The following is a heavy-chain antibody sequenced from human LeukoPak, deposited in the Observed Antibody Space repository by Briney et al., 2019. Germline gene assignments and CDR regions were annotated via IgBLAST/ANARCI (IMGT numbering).Heavy chain of an antibody. D-gene: IGHD3-10*01. CDR1: GGSISSTNW. CDR3: ARHSWGWELFY. Sequence: SETLSLTCAVSGGSISSTNWWSWVRQPPGKGLEWIGEIYHSGSTNYNPSLKSRVTFSVDKSKNQFSLKLSSVTAADTAIYYCARHSWGWELFYWGQGTLVTVSS. CDR2: IYHSGST. V-gene: IGHV4-4*02. J-gene: IGHJ4*02.